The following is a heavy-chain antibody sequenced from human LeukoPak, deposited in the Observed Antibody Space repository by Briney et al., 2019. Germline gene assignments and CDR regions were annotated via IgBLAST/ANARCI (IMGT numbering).Heavy chain of an antibody. CDR1: GDSVSSNSAA. D-gene: IGHD3-10*01. CDR3: ARGLLLWFGELNYYYYYMDV. V-gene: IGHV6-1*01. CDR2: TYYRSKWYN. J-gene: IGHJ6*03. Sequence: SQTLSLTCAISGDSVSSNSAAWNWIRQSPSRGLEWLGRTYYRSKWYNDYAVSVKSRITINPDTSKNQFSLQLNSVTPEDTAVYYCARGLLLWFGELNYYYYYMDVWGKGTTVTISS.